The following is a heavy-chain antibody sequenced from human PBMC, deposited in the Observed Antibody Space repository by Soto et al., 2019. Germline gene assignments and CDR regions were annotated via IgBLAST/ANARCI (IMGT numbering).Heavy chain of an antibody. CDR2: VTDNGRST. Sequence: XGSLLLSCAASGFTFSRDGMSWVRQAPGKGLEWVSLVTDNGRSTYYADSVKGRFTISRDNTKNTLFLQMNSLRAEDTAVYYCAKERPTTTAFDYWGQGALVTVSS. CDR1: GFTFSRDG. D-gene: IGHD4-17*01. J-gene: IGHJ4*02. CDR3: AKERPTTTAFDY. V-gene: IGHV3-23*01.